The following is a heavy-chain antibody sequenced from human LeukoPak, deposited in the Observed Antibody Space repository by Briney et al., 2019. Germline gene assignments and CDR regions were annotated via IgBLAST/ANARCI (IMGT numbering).Heavy chain of an antibody. V-gene: IGHV3-21*01. Sequence: PGGSLRLSCAASGFTFSSYSMNWVRQAPGKGLEWVSSISSSSSYIYYADSVKGRFTISRDNAKNSLYLQMNSLRAEDTAVYYCARAEDYYDSSGYYLRGAFDIWGQGTMVTVSS. CDR2: ISSSSSYI. J-gene: IGHJ3*02. D-gene: IGHD3-22*01. CDR3: ARAEDYYDSSGYYLRGAFDI. CDR1: GFTFSSYS.